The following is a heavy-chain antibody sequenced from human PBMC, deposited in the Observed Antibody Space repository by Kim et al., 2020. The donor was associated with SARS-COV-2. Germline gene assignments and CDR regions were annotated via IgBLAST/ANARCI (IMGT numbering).Heavy chain of an antibody. J-gene: IGHJ6*02. V-gene: IGHV3-33*01. CDR2: IWYDVSNK. CDR1: GFTFSSYG. D-gene: IGHD2-21*02. Sequence: GGSLRLSCAASGFTFSSYGMHWVLQAPGKGLEWVAVIWYDVSNKYYADSVKSRFTISRDNSKNTLYLQMNSLRAEDTAVYYCAREHELYCGGDCYSYYGMDVWGQGTTVTVSS. CDR3: AREHELYCGGDCYSYYGMDV.